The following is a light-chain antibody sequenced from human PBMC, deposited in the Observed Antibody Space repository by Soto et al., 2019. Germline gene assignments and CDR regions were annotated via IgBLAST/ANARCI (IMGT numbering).Light chain of an antibody. CDR1: QSISSY. J-gene: IGKJ4*01. CDR2: AAS. Sequence: DMQMTESPSSLSASVGYRVTITCRASQSISSYLNWYQQKPGIAPMLLIYAASRLQSVVRSRFSGSGSGTDFPLTISRLLPADFAPHHCQQSYSTSTLTFGGGTKVEIK. V-gene: IGKV1-39*01. CDR3: QQSYSTSTLT.